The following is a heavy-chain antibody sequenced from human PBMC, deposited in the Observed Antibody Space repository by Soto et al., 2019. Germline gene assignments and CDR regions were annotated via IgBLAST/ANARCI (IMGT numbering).Heavy chain of an antibody. J-gene: IGHJ6*02. Sequence: QVQLQESGPGLVKPSQTLSLTCTVSGGSVSSGGYYWSWIRQHPGKGLEWIGYISYSGSTYYNPSLTRRPTISVDTSMNQFSLKLSYVTAADTAVYYCARALPSYYYYGMDGWGQGTTGTVSS. CDR1: GGSVSSGGYY. V-gene: IGHV4-31*03. CDR2: ISYSGST. CDR3: ARALPSYYYYGMDG.